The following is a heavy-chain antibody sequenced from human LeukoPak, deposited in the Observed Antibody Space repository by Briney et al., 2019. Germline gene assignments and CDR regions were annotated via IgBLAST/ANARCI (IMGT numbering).Heavy chain of an antibody. Sequence: PGGSLRLSCAASGFTFSSYAMSWVRQTPGLAPEWVSSIHTSSDYVYYADSVKGRFISSRDNAKNSLYLQMNSLRVEDTGVYYCTRKSAPFDLWGQGILVTVSS. CDR1: GFTFSSYA. CDR2: IHTSSDYV. V-gene: IGHV3-21*01. J-gene: IGHJ4*02. D-gene: IGHD3-3*01. CDR3: TRKSAPFDL.